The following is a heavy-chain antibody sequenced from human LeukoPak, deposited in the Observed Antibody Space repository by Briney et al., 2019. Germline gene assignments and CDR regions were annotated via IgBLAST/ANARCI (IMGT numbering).Heavy chain of an antibody. J-gene: IGHJ4*02. D-gene: IGHD3-3*01. V-gene: IGHV4-34*01. CDR2: INHSGST. CDR3: ARGRITIFGVAMTYFDN. CDR1: GGSFSGYY. Sequence: PSETLSLTCGVYGGSFSGYYWSWIRQPPGKGLEWIGEINHSGSTNYNPSLKSRVTMSVDTSKNQFSLKLSSVTAADTAVYYCARGRITIFGVAMTYFDNWGQGTLVTVSS.